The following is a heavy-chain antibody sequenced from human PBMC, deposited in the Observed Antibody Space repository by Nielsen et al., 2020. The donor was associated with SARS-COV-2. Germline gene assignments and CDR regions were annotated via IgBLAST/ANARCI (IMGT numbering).Heavy chain of an antibody. CDR1: GGSISSGGYY. Sequence: SETLSLTCTVSGGSISSGGYYWSWIRQLPGKGLEWIGYIYYSGSTYYNPSLRSRLTISVDTSKNQFSLKLFSVTAADMAVYYCARDGIVSRGWFDPWGQGTLVTVSS. V-gene: IGHV4-31*03. CDR3: ARDGIVSRGWFDP. J-gene: IGHJ5*02. CDR2: IYYSGST. D-gene: IGHD1-1*01.